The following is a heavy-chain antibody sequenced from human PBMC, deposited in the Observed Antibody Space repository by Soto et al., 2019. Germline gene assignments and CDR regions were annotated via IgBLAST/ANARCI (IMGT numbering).Heavy chain of an antibody. CDR2: IKRDGSTT. Sequence: GSLRLSCAASGFTFSDYWMHWVRQAPGKGLEWVSRIKRDGSTTNYADSMKGRFTISRDNAKNTLFFEMNSLRAEDTAVYYCARVQVVAYYGMDVWGQGTTVTVSS. CDR3: ARVQVVAYYGMDV. V-gene: IGHV3-74*01. J-gene: IGHJ6*02. D-gene: IGHD3-22*01. CDR1: GFTFSDYW.